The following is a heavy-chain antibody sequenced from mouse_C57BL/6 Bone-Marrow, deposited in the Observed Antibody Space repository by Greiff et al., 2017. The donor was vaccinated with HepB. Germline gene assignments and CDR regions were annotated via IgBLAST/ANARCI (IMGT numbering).Heavy chain of an antibody. V-gene: IGHV1-85*01. CDR1: GYTFTSYD. CDR2: IYPRDGST. CDR3: ARPSTTVVATPYGYVEV. J-gene: IGHJ1*03. D-gene: IGHD1-1*01. Sequence: QVQLQQSGPELVKPGASVKLSCKASGYTFTSYDINWVKQRPGQGLEWIGWIYPRDGSTKYNEKFKGKATLTVDTSSSTAYMELHSLTSEDSAVYFCARPSTTVVATPYGYVEVWGTGTTVTVSS.